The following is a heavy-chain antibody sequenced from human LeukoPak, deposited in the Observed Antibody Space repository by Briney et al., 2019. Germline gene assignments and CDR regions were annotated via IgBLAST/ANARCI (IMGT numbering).Heavy chain of an antibody. D-gene: IGHD1-20*01. CDR2: ISSGSSTI. CDR1: GFTFSSYS. V-gene: IGHV3-48*04. J-gene: IGHJ4*02. CDR3: ARASNSDNWFDY. Sequence: PGGSLRLSCAASGFTFSSYSMNWVRQAPGRGLEWISYISSGSSTIYYADSVKGRFTISRDNAKNSLFLKMNSLRADDTAVYYCARASNSDNWFDYWGQGTLVTVSS.